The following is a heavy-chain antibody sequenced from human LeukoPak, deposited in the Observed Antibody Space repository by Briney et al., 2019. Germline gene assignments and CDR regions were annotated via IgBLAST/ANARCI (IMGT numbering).Heavy chain of an antibody. J-gene: IGHJ4*02. CDR3: ARGRFGYSYGTVMDY. CDR2: IIPIFGTA. Sequence: SMKVSCKASGGTFSSYAISWVRQAPGQGLEWMGGIIPIFGTANYAQKFQGRVTITADKSTSTAYMELSSLRSEDTAVYYCARGRFGYSYGTVMDYWGQGTLVTVSS. CDR1: GGTFSSYA. D-gene: IGHD5-18*01. V-gene: IGHV1-69*06.